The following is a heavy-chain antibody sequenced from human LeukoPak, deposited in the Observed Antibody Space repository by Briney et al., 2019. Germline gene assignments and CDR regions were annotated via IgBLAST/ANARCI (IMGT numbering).Heavy chain of an antibody. Sequence: GGSLRLSCAASGFTFSDYYMSWIRQAPGRGLEWVSYISSSGSTIYYADSVKRRFTISRDNAKNSLYLQMNSLRAEDTAVYYCARARISGDAFDIWGQGTMVTVSS. V-gene: IGHV3-11*04. CDR1: GFTFSDYY. D-gene: IGHD5-12*01. J-gene: IGHJ3*02. CDR3: ARARISGDAFDI. CDR2: ISSSGSTI.